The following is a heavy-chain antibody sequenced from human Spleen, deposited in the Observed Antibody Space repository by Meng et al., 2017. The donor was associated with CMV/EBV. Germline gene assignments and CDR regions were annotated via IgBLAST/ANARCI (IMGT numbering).Heavy chain of an antibody. Sequence: GESLKISCAASGFTFSSYGMHWVRQAPGKGLEWVAFIRYDGSNKYYADSVKGRFTISRDNAKKTLSLQMNTLRAEDTALYYCTKGGGERATFDAMDVWGQGTTVTVSS. J-gene: IGHJ6*02. V-gene: IGHV3-30*02. D-gene: IGHD3-16*01. CDR1: GFTFSSYG. CDR2: IRYDGSNK. CDR3: TKGGGERATFDAMDV.